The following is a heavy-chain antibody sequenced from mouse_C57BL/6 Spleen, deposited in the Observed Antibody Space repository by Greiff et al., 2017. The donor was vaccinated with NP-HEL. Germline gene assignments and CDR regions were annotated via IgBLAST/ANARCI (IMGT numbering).Heavy chain of an antibody. J-gene: IGHJ2*01. V-gene: IGHV6-6*01. Sequence: EVKLQESGGGLVQPGGSMKLSCAASGFTFSDAWMDWVRQSPEKGLEWVAEIRNKANNPATYYAESVKGRFTISRDDSKSSVYRQMNSLRAEDTGIYYCTKGIYYGNLGYYFDYWGQGTTLTVSS. CDR1: GFTFSDAW. D-gene: IGHD2-1*01. CDR2: IRNKANNPAT. CDR3: TKGIYYGNLGYYFDY.